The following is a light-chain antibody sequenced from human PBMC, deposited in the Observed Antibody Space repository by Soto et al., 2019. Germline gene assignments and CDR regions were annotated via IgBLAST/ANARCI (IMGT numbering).Light chain of an antibody. CDR2: GTS. Sequence: NVFKPSPHTLFFFPGGKKTPPRRGRPSVSSSYLAWYQQTPGQAPRLLIYGTSNRATGIPDRFSGSGSGTDFTLTISRLEPEDFAVYYCQQYGNSRWTFGQGTKVDIK. V-gene: IGKV3-20*01. CDR3: QQYGNSRWT. CDR1: PSVSSSY. J-gene: IGKJ1*01.